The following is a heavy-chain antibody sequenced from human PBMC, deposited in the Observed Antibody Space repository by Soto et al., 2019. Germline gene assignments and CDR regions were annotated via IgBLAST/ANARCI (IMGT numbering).Heavy chain of an antibody. J-gene: IGHJ4*02. CDR1: GFTFSSYV. D-gene: IGHD6-13*01. Sequence: EVQLLESGGGLVQPGGSLRLSCAASGFTFSSYVMTWVRQAPGKGLEWVSTISGSGGTTYYADSVKGRFTISRDNSKNTLYLQMNSLRAEDTAVYYCVRAGRAAAGTEDYWGQGTLVTVSS. CDR2: ISGSGGTT. CDR3: VRAGRAAAGTEDY. V-gene: IGHV3-23*01.